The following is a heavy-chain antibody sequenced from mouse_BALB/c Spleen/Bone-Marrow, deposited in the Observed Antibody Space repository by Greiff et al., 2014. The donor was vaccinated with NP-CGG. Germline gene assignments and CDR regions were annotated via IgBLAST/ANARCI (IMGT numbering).Heavy chain of an antibody. J-gene: IGHJ3*01. V-gene: IGHV14-3*02. Sequence: LGWIGRIDPANGNTKYDPKFQGKATITADTSSNTAYLQLSSLTSEDTAVYYCARLDLLAYWGQGTLVTVSA. CDR3: ARLDLLAY. CDR2: IDPANGNT.